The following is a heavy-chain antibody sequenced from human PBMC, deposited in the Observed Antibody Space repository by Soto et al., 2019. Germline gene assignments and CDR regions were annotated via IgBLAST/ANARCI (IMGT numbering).Heavy chain of an antibody. J-gene: IGHJ6*03. CDR3: ARQLDGYEYLYYYMDV. V-gene: IGHV1-3*01. D-gene: IGHD2-2*03. CDR1: GYTFTSYA. CDR2: INAGNGNT. Sequence: ASVKVSCKASGYTFTSYAMHWVRQAPGQRLEWMGWINAGNGNTKYSQKFQGRVTITRDTSASTAYMELSSLRSEDTAVYYCARQLDGYEYLYYYMDVWGKGTTVTVSS.